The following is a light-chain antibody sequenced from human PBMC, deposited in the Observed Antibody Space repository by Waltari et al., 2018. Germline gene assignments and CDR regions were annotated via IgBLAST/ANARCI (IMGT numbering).Light chain of an antibody. J-gene: IGKJ5*01. V-gene: IGKV1-33*01. CDR2: VAS. CDR1: QDISNY. Sequence: DIQMTQSPSSLSASVGDIVTITCQASQDISNYLNWYQQKPGKAPKLLIYVASNLETGVPSRFSGSGSGTDFTFTISSLQPEDIATYYCQQYDNLPITFGQGTRLEIK. CDR3: QQYDNLPIT.